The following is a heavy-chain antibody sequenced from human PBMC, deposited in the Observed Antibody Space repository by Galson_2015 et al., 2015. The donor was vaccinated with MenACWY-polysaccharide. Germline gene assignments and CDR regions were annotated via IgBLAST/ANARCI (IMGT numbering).Heavy chain of an antibody. D-gene: IGHD2-2*01. V-gene: IGHV3-30-3*01. Sequence: SLRLSCAASGFTFSSHAMHWVRQAPGKGLEWVAIIQYDGSNNYNADSVKGRFTTSRDNSKNTLYLQMNSLRAEDTAVYYCARDYCRRTSCYGMDVWGQGTTVPVPS. CDR3: ARDYCRRTSCYGMDV. CDR1: GFTFSSHA. J-gene: IGHJ6*02. CDR2: IQYDGSNN.